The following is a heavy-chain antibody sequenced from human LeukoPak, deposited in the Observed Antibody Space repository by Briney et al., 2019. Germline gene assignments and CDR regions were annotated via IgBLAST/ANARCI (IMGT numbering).Heavy chain of an antibody. V-gene: IGHV3-23*01. CDR2: LSGSGGAT. D-gene: IGHD5-24*01. CDR1: GFTFNTHA. CDR3: ALLARISVFDEMDFDY. Sequence: PGGSLGLSCAASGFTFNTHAMNWVRQAPGKGLEWVSGLSGSGGATYYAASVRGRFTISRDNSENTLYLEMNNLRVEDTAVYYCALLARISVFDEMDFDYWGRGSLVTVSS. J-gene: IGHJ4*02.